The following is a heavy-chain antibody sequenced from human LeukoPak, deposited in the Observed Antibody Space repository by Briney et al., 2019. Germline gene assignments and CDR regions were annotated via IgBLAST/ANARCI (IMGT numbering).Heavy chain of an antibody. CDR2: IYPADSDT. J-gene: IGHJ5*02. CDR3: ARGECSGVTCYSGNWFDP. D-gene: IGHD2-15*01. Sequence: GESLKISCKGSGFTFSSSWIAWVRRMPGKGLEWMGIIYPADSDTRYSPSFQGQVTISADRSLSTAYLQWSSLKASDTAMYYCARGECSGVTCYSGNWFDPWGQGTLVTVSS. CDR1: GFTFSSSW. V-gene: IGHV5-51*01.